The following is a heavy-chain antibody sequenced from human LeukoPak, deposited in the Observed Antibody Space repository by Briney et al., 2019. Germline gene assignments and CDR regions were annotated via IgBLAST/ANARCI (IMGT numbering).Heavy chain of an antibody. J-gene: IGHJ4*02. CDR1: GYSFTTYW. Sequence: GESLKISFKGSGYSFTTYWIGWVRQMPGKGLEWMGIIYPGDSNTRYSPSFQGQVTISADKSISTAYLQWSSLKASDTAMYYCARLLVGNWNVYFEYWGQGTLVTVSS. CDR3: ARLLVGNWNVYFEY. V-gene: IGHV5-51*01. D-gene: IGHD1-1*01. CDR2: IYPGDSNT.